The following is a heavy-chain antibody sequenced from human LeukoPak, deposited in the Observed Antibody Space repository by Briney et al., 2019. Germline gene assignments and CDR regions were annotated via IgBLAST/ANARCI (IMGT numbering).Heavy chain of an antibody. CDR2: IKKDGSEE. J-gene: IGHJ4*02. CDR1: GFTFSRYW. Sequence: GGSLRLSCAASGFTFSRYWMSWVRQGPGKGLEWVANIKKDGSEEGYVDSVKGRFTISRDNAKNSLSLQMNSLRAEDTGVYYCARDLGWFCFDYWGQGIVVTVSS. D-gene: IGHD6-19*01. CDR3: ARDLGWFCFDY. V-gene: IGHV3-7*01.